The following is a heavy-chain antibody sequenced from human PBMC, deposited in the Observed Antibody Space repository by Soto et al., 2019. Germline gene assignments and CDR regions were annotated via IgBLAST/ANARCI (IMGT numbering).Heavy chain of an antibody. D-gene: IGHD3-10*01. CDR1: GGSITSGNSYS. CDR2: ISHTGST. CDR3: DRAVAPYFGTWFDP. Sequence: PSETLSLTCAVSGGSITSGNSYSWSGLRQPPGKGLEWIGSISHTGSTSYNPSLKSRVTMSVDKSKNQFSLKLSSVTAADMGVYYCDRAVAPYFGTWFDPWGQGTLVTVSS. J-gene: IGHJ5*02. V-gene: IGHV4-30-2*01.